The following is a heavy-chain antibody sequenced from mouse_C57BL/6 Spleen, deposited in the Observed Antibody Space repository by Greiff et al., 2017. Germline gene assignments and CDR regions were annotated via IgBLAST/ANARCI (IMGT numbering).Heavy chain of an antibody. Sequence: EVQLQQSGPELVKPGASVKISCKASGYTFTDYYMNWVKQSHGKSLEWIGDINPNNGGTSYNQKFKGKATLTVDKSSSTAYMELRRLTSEDSAVYYCGTGSMDYWGQGTSVTVSS. CDR2: INPNNGGT. D-gene: IGHD4-1*01. CDR1: GYTFTDYY. CDR3: GTGSMDY. V-gene: IGHV1-26*01. J-gene: IGHJ4*01.